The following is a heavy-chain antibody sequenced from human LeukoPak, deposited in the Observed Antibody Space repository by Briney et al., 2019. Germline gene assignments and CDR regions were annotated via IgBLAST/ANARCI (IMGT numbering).Heavy chain of an antibody. Sequence: GGSLRLSCAASGFTFDDYGMNWVRQAPGKGLEWVSGIRWNSVGIGYADSVKGRFTISRDNAKNSLYLQMNSLRAEDTALYYCARSCRSGYYSGFDYWGQGTLVTVSS. J-gene: IGHJ4*02. CDR3: ARSCRSGYYSGFDY. CDR2: IRWNSVGI. V-gene: IGHV3-9*01. D-gene: IGHD3-3*01. CDR1: GFTFDDYG.